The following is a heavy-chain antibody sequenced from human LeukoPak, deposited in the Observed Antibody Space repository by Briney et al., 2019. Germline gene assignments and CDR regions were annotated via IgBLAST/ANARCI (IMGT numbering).Heavy chain of an antibody. CDR1: GYTFTDYY. Sequence: ASVKVSCKVSGYTFTDYYMHWVQQAPGQGLEWMGWISAYNGNTNYAQKLQGRVTMTTDTSTSTAYMELRSLRSDDTAVYYCARAGAYYGSGSYSNWGQGTLVTVSS. CDR3: ARAGAYYGSGSYSN. J-gene: IGHJ4*02. D-gene: IGHD3-10*01. CDR2: ISAYNGNT. V-gene: IGHV1-18*04.